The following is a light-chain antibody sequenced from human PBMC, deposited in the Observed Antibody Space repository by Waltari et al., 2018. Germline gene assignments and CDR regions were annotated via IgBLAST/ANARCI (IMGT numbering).Light chain of an antibody. V-gene: IGKV4-1*01. CDR1: QSLLFASNNKNY. CDR3: QQYFTTPRA. CDR2: WAL. J-gene: IGKJ1*01. Sequence: DIVMTQSPDSLAVSLGERATVPCRSSQSLLFASNNKNYLAWYQQKPGQPPKLLIYWALTRDSGVPNRFSGSGSGTDCTLTISGLQAEDVGVYYCQQYFTTPRAFGEGTKVEIK.